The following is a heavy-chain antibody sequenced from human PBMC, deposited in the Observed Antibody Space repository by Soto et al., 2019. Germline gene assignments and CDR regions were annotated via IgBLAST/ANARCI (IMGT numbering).Heavy chain of an antibody. CDR2: INHSGST. Sequence: SETLSLTCAVYGGSFSGYYWSWIRQPPGKGLEWIGEINHSGSTNYNPSLKSRVTISVDTSKNQFSLKLSSVTAADTAVYYCATGSVRGDYDFWSGYYISDYYYGMDVWGQGTTVTVSS. J-gene: IGHJ6*02. CDR3: ATGSVRGDYDFWSGYYISDYYYGMDV. D-gene: IGHD3-3*01. V-gene: IGHV4-34*01. CDR1: GGSFSGYY.